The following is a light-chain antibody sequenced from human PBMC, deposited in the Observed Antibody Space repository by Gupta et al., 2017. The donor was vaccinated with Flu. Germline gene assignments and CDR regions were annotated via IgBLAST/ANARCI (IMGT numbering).Light chain of an antibody. V-gene: IGLV3-19*01. Sequence: SSELTQDPDVSVALGQTVRITCQGDSLRSYYASWYQQKPGQAPVLVIYAKNNRPSGMPDRFSGSSAGNTASLTITGAQAEEEADYYCNSRDSSGNRVFGGGTKLTVL. CDR1: SLRSYY. CDR2: AKN. CDR3: NSRDSSGNRV. J-gene: IGLJ3*02.